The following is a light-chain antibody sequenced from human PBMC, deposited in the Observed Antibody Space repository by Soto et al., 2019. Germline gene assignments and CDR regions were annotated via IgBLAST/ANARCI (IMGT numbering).Light chain of an antibody. CDR2: ETS. J-gene: IGLJ3*02. Sequence: QTVVTQEPALTVSPGGTVTLTCGSSTGAVTSDHYPYWFQQKPGQAPRTLIFETSNKHSWTPARFSGSLLGGKAALTLSGAQPEDEAEYYCLLSYSNSRRVFGGGTKLTVL. V-gene: IGLV7-46*01. CDR3: LLSYSNSRRV. CDR1: TGAVTSDHY.